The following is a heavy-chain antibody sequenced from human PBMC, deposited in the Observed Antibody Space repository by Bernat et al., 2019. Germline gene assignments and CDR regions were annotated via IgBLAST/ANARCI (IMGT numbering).Heavy chain of an antibody. V-gene: IGHV4-59*01. CDR3: ARVSEYCYYMDV. Sequence: QVQLQESGPGLVKPSETLSLTCTVSGGSISSYYWSWIRQPPGKGLEWIGYIYYSGSTNYNPSLKSRVTISVDTSKNQFSLKLSSVTAADTAVYYCARVSEYCYYMDVWGKGTTVTVSS. D-gene: IGHD1-14*01. CDR2: IYYSGST. CDR1: GGSISSYY. J-gene: IGHJ6*03.